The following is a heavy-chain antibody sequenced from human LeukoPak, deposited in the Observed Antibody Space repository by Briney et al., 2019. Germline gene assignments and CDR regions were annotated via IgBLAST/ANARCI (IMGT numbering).Heavy chain of an antibody. V-gene: IGHV4-38-2*02. Sequence: SETLSLTCAVSNYSITSGYFWGWIRQPPGKGLEWIASIYHSGTTYYNPSLRDRVTLFVDTSKNQFSLKLTSLTAADTAVYYCARDGVFHDSDGYSFDYWGQGTLVTVSS. CDR2: IYHSGTT. J-gene: IGHJ4*02. CDR3: ARDGVFHDSDGYSFDY. CDR1: NYSITSGYF. D-gene: IGHD3-22*01.